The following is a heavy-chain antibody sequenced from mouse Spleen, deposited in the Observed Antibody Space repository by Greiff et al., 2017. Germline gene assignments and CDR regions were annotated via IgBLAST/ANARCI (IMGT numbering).Heavy chain of an antibody. J-gene: IGHJ2*01. CDR2: IDPSDSYT. V-gene: IGHV1-69*01. Sequence: VQLQQPGAELVMPGASVKLSCKASGYTFTSYWMHWVKQRPGQGLEWIGEIDPSDSYTNYNQKFKGKATLTVDKSSSTAYMQLSSLTSEDSAVYYCARGGLRLYYFDDWGQGTTLTVSS. D-gene: IGHD2-2*01. CDR3: ARGGLRLYYFDD. CDR1: GYTFTSYW.